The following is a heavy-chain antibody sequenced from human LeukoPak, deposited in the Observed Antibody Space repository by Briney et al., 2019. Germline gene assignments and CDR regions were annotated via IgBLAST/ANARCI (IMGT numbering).Heavy chain of an antibody. V-gene: IGHV3-20*04. Sequence: GGSLRLSCAASRFTVSSNYMSWVRQAPGKGLEWVSGINWNGDSTSSVKGRSTISRDNTKNSLYLQMNSLRAEDTALYFCARDRLLDNYFHYMDVWGKGTTVTVSS. CDR2: INWNGDST. J-gene: IGHJ6*03. D-gene: IGHD3-10*01. CDR1: RFTVSSNY. CDR3: ARDRLLDNYFHYMDV.